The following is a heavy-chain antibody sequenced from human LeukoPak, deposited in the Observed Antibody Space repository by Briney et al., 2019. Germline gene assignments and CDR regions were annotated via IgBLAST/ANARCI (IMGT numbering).Heavy chain of an antibody. Sequence: SVKVSCKASGGTFSSYAISWVRQAPGQGLEWMGGIIPIFGTANYAQKFQGRVTITADESTSTAYMELSRLRADDTAIYYCARGRFFDWSFYFDYWGRGTLVTVFS. CDR2: IIPIFGTA. V-gene: IGHV1-69*13. J-gene: IGHJ4*02. CDR1: GGTFSSYA. D-gene: IGHD3-9*01. CDR3: ARGRFFDWSFYFDY.